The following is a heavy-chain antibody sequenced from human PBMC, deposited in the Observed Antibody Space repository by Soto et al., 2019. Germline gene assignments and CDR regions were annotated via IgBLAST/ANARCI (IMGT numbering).Heavy chain of an antibody. J-gene: IGHJ6*03. CDR3: AKDGRGCSSTSCPGYYYYYMDV. CDR1: GFTFSSYG. Sequence: GESLKISCAASGFTFSSYGMHWVRQAPGKGLEWVAVISYDGSNKYYADSVKGRFTISRDNSKNTLYLQMNSLRAEDTAVYYCAKDGRGCSSTSCPGYYYYYMDVWGKGTTVTVSS. D-gene: IGHD2-2*01. CDR2: ISYDGSNK. V-gene: IGHV3-30*18.